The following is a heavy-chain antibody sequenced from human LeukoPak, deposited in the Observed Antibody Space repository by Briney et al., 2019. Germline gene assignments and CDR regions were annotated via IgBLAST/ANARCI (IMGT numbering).Heavy chain of an antibody. D-gene: IGHD3-22*01. CDR2: ISGSGGST. J-gene: IGHJ4*02. Sequence: TGGSLRLSSAASGFTFSSYAMSWVRQAPGQGLEGVSAISGSGGSTYYADSVKGRFTISRDNSKNTLYLQMNSLRAEDTAVYYCAKRNYYVSSGYFDYWGQGTLVTVSS. V-gene: IGHV3-23*01. CDR1: GFTFSSYA. CDR3: AKRNYYVSSGYFDY.